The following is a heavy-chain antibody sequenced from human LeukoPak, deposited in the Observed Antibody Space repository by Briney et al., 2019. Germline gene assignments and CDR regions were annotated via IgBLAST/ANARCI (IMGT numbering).Heavy chain of an antibody. D-gene: IGHD1-26*01. CDR2: TYYSGST. CDR1: GGSISSSSYY. J-gene: IGHJ4*02. Sequence: WDSLPLTCTVSGGSISSSSYYWGWIRQPPGKGLEWIGSTYYSGSTYYNPSLESRVTISVDTSKNQFSLKLSSVTAADTAVYYCASAGSYSVDYWGQGTVVTVST. V-gene: IGHV4-39*01. CDR3: ASAGSYSVDY.